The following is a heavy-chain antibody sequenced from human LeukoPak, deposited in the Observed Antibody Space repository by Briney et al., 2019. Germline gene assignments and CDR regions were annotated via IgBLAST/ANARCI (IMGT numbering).Heavy chain of an antibody. CDR2: ISYGGSNK. CDR1: GFTFSNSA. V-gene: IGHV3-30-3*01. D-gene: IGHD6-19*01. J-gene: IGHJ6*02. CDR3: ARVIAVAGISYYYHGMDV. Sequence: GGSLRLSCTASGFTFSNSAMHWVRQAPGKGLEWVAVISYGGSNKYYADSVKRRITISRDNSKNTLYLQMNSLRAEDRAVYYCARVIAVAGISYYYHGMDVWGQGTTFTVSS.